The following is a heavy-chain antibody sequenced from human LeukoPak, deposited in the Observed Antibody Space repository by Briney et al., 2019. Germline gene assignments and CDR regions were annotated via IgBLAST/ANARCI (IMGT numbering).Heavy chain of an antibody. CDR1: GYTLTVYY. CDR2: IIPIFGTA. J-gene: IGHJ4*02. V-gene: IGHV1-69*13. CDR3: ARDPRRPYGGNSGSSDYFDY. D-gene: IGHD4-23*01. Sequence: ASVKVSCKASGYTLTVYYMHWVRQAPGQGLEWMGGIIPIFGTANYAQKFQGRVTITADESTSTAYMELSSLRSEDTAVYYCARDPRRPYGGNSGSSDYFDYWGQGTLVTVSS.